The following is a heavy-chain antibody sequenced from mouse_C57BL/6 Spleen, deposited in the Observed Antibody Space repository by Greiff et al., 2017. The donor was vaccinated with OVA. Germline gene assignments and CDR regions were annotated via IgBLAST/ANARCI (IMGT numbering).Heavy chain of an antibody. CDR3: ARSLYSNYEGAMDD. D-gene: IGHD2-5*01. CDR2: ISDGGSYT. Sequence: EVQLVESGGGLVKPGGSLKLSCAASGFTFSSYAMSWVRQTPEKRLEWVATISDGGSYTYYPDNVKGRFTISRDNAKNNLYLQMSHLKSEDTAMYYCARSLYSNYEGAMDDWGQGTSVTVSS. CDR1: GFTFSSYA. J-gene: IGHJ4*01. V-gene: IGHV5-4*01.